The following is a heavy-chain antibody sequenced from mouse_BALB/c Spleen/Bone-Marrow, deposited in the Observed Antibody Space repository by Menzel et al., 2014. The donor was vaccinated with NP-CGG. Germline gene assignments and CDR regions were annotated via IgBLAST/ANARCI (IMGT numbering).Heavy chain of an antibody. CDR1: GYAFTDYL. Sequence: QVQLQQSGAELVRPGTSVKVSCQASGYAFTDYLMEWLKRRPGQGLEWIGVINPGSGSTNYNEKFKDKATLTADKSSSTAYMQLSSLTSGDSAVYSCARHAYVNSYWPFDVWGAGTTVTVSS. CDR3: ARHAYVNSYWPFDV. CDR2: INPGSGST. J-gene: IGHJ1*01. D-gene: IGHD2-1*01. V-gene: IGHV1-54*01.